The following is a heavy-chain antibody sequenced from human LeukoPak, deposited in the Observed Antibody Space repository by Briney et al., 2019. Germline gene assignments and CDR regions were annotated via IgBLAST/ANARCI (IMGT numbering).Heavy chain of an antibody. V-gene: IGHV3-73*01. Sequence: GGSLTLSCAASGFTFSDSAMHWVRQASGKGLEWVGRVRTKANSYATAYAASVKGRFTISRDDSKNTAYLEMNSLKTEDTAVYYCTSSSSYNWFDPWGQGTLVTVSS. J-gene: IGHJ5*02. CDR3: TSSSSYNWFDP. CDR2: VRTKANSYAT. D-gene: IGHD6-13*01. CDR1: GFTFSDSA.